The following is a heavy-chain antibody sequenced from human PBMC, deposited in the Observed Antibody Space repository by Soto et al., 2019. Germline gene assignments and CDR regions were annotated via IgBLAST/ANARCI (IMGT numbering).Heavy chain of an antibody. D-gene: IGHD6-19*01. J-gene: IGHJ4*02. CDR2: VSYSGST. CDR3: ARHDVPSGSGWYGVDY. CDR1: GDSVSSFSHY. V-gene: IGHV4-39*01. Sequence: QLQLQESGPGLVKPSETLSLTCTVSGDSVSSFSHYWGWIRQSPGKGLEWIGSVSYSGSTFYNSFPRGRAAISVDTSKGQFSLRLRSVTAADTAVYYCARHDVPSGSGWYGVDYWGQGTLVTVSS.